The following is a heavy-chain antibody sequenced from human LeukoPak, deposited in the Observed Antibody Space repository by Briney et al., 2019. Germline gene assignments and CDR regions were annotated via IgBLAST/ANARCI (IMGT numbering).Heavy chain of an antibody. Sequence: GGSLRLSCAASGFAFDMYSINWVRQAPGKGLEWVSTIGISGLTYYPDSVRGRFTISRDSSKNSIYLQMNSLRAEDTAVYYCARDRQYSGHDPWSGFDSWGQGTLVTVSS. J-gene: IGHJ4*02. CDR1: GFAFDMYS. CDR3: ARDRQYSGHDPWSGFDS. V-gene: IGHV3-21*06. CDR2: IGISGLT. D-gene: IGHD5-12*01.